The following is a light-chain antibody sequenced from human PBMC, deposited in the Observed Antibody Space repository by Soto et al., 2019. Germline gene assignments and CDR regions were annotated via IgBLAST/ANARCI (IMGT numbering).Light chain of an antibody. CDR3: QQYGASPLT. V-gene: IGKV3-20*01. CDR2: GAS. CDR1: QSVTNNY. Sequence: EVVLTQSPGTVSFSPGERATLSCRASQSVTNNYLAWYQQKPGQSPRLLIFGASSRATGIPDRFSGIGSGTHFTLTISRLEPEDFAVYFCQQYGASPLTFGGGTKVEIK. J-gene: IGKJ4*01.